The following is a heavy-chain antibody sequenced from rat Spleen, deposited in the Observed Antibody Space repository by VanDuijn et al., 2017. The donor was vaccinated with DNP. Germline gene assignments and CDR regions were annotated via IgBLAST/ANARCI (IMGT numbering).Heavy chain of an antibody. CDR1: GFSFNNYW. CDR2: INTDGGTT. CDR3: TTGGYLRDWYFEF. Sequence: EVQLVESGGGLVQPGRSLKLSCVASGFSFNNYWMSWIRQAPGKGLQWLSSINTDGGTTFYPDSVKGRFTISRDNAKNSLYLQMDSLGSDDTATYYCTTGGYLRDWYFEFWGPGTMVTVSS. D-gene: IGHD2-2*01. V-gene: IGHV5-31*01. J-gene: IGHJ1*01.